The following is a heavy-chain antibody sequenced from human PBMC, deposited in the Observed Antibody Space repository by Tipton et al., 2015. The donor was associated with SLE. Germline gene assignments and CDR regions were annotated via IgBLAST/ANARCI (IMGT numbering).Heavy chain of an antibody. Sequence: TLSLTCTVSGYSISSGYYWGWIRQPPGKGLEWIGSIYHSGSTYYNPSLKSRVTISLDTSKNHFSLKLSSVTAADTAVHYCARGGGGNFDSWGQGTLVTVSS. CDR1: GYSISSGYY. V-gene: IGHV4-38-2*02. D-gene: IGHD4-23*01. J-gene: IGHJ4*02. CDR3: ARGGGGNFDS. CDR2: IYHSGST.